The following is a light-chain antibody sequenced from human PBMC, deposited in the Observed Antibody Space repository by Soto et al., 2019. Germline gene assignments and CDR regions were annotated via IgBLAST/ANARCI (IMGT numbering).Light chain of an antibody. J-gene: IGLJ1*01. CDR1: TSNIGAGYD. Sequence: QSALTQPPSVSGAPGQRVIVSCTGSTSNIGAGYDVHWYQQLPGTSPKLLIFANSNRPSGVPDRFSASRSGSSASLTITGPQAEDEADYYCQSYDTSLSGSYVFGSGTKVTVL. CDR2: ANS. V-gene: IGLV1-40*01. CDR3: QSYDTSLSGSYV.